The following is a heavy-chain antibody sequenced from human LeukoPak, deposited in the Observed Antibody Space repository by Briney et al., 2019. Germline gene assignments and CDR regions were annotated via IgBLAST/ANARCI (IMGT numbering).Heavy chain of an antibody. CDR2: ISYIGDKM. CDR1: GFTFSSSA. CDR3: TRVFRNFYYYYMDV. D-gene: IGHD2/OR15-2a*01. V-gene: IGHV3-23*01. J-gene: IGHJ6*03. Sequence: GGSLRLSCAASGFTFSSSAMSWVRQAPGKGLEWVSAISYIGDKMYYADSVKGRFTISRDNSKNTLYLQMNSLRAEDTALYYCTRVFRNFYYYYMDVWGEGTTVTVSS.